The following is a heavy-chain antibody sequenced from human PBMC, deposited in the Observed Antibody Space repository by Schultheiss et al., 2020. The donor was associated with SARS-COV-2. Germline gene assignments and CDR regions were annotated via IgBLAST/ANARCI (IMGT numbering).Heavy chain of an antibody. CDR3: TDGTDYYYYYGMDV. CDR1: GFTFSSYG. CDR2: IWYDGSNK. V-gene: IGHV3-33*01. Sequence: GGSLRLSCAASGFTFSSYGMHWVRQAPGKGLEWVAVIWYDGSNKYYADSVKGRFTISRDNSKNTLYLQMNSLRAEDTAVYYCTDGTDYYYYYGMDVWGQGTTVTVSS. D-gene: IGHD1-1*01. J-gene: IGHJ6*02.